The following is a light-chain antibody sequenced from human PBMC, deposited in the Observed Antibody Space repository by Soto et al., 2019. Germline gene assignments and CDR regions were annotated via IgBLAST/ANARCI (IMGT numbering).Light chain of an antibody. CDR1: QDINNY. CDR2: GAT. Sequence: DIQLTQSPSAMSASIGDGVTITCRASQDINNYVGWFQQKPGKAPQRLIHGATSLQSGVPSRFSGSGSGTEFTLTIRSLQPEDSATYYCQQHHSYPYTFGQGNHLEI. J-gene: IGKJ2*01. V-gene: IGKV1-17*03. CDR3: QQHHSYPYT.